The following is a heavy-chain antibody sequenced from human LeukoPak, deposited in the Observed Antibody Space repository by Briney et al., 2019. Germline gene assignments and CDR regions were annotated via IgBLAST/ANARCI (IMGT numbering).Heavy chain of an antibody. J-gene: IGHJ4*02. CDR2: INSDGSST. CDR3: ARVWFGELFRYFDY. CDR1: GFTFSSYW. D-gene: IGHD3-10*01. Sequence: GGSLRLSCAASGFTFSSYWMHWVRQAPGKGLVWVSRINSDGSSTSYADSVKGRFTISRDNAKNTLYLQMNSLRAEDTAVYYCARVWFGELFRYFDYWGKGTLVTVSS. V-gene: IGHV3-74*01.